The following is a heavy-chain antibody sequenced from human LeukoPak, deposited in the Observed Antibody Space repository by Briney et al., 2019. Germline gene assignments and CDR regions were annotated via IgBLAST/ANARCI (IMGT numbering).Heavy chain of an antibody. Sequence: GGSLRLSCAASGFTFSSYWMHWVRQAPGKGLVWVSRINSDGSSTSYADSVKGRLTISRDNAKNTLYLQMNSLRAEDTAVYYCARASKYYYHYYMDVWGKGTTVTVSS. CDR2: INSDGSST. V-gene: IGHV3-74*01. J-gene: IGHJ6*03. CDR1: GFTFSSYW. CDR3: ARASKYYYHYYMDV.